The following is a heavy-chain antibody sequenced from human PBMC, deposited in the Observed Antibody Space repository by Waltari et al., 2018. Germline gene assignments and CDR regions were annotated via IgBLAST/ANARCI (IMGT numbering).Heavy chain of an antibody. CDR1: GYTFPSYD. V-gene: IGHV1-8*01. CDR2: MNPNSGNT. Sequence: QVQLVQSGAEVKKPGASVTVSCQASGYTFPSYDINWVRQATGQGLEWMGWMNPNSGNTGYAQKFQGRVTMTRNTSISTAYMELSSLRSEDTAVYYCASFSWELKASDYWGQGTLVTVSS. D-gene: IGHD1-26*01. J-gene: IGHJ4*02. CDR3: ASFSWELKASDY.